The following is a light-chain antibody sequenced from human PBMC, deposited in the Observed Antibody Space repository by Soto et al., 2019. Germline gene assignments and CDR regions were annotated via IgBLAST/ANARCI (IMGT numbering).Light chain of an antibody. CDR3: LPHNIYPRT. J-gene: IGKJ1*01. V-gene: IGKV1-17*01. Sequence: QLTQSPSSLSASVGDRVTITCRASQGIRNDLGWYQQKPGKAPQRLVFASYNLQSGVPSRFSASGSGTEFTLTISSRQPADFATYYSLPHNIYPRTFGQGTSVEIK. CDR1: QGIRND. CDR2: ASY.